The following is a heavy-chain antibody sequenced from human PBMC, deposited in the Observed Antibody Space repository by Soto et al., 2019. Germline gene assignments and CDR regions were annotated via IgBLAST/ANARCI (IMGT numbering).Heavy chain of an antibody. D-gene: IGHD3-3*01. CDR1: GFIFGSYA. Sequence: TGGSLRLSCAASGFIFGSYAMNWVRQVPGKGPEWVAVLSTDGSTPYYADSVRGRFTISRDNSKNTLFLQMNSLRPEDTAIYFCAKSYDLWSPYLSFGDQRDPWGQGTLVTVSS. CDR2: LSTDGSTP. CDR3: AKSYDLWSPYLSFGDQRDP. V-gene: IGHV3-30*16. J-gene: IGHJ5*02.